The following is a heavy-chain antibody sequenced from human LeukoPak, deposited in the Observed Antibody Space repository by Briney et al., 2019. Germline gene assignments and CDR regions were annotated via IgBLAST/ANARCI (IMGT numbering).Heavy chain of an antibody. Sequence: SGTLSLTCAVSGDSISSNNWWSWVRQPPGNGLEWIGGIYHSGSTNYNPSLKRRVTISVDKSKNQFSLKVSSVTAADTAVYYCARAPPYGSGWSKGVLDYWGQGTLVTVSS. D-gene: IGHD6-19*01. CDR1: GDSISSNNW. V-gene: IGHV4-4*02. J-gene: IGHJ4*02. CDR2: IYHSGST. CDR3: ARAPPYGSGWSKGVLDY.